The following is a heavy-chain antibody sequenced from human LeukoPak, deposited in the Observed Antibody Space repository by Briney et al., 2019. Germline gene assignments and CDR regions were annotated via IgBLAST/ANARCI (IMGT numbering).Heavy chain of an antibody. CDR1: GASMSSDGYY. V-gene: IGHV4-61*02. CDR2: IYSGGST. J-gene: IGHJ5*02. Sequence: PWETLSLTCNVSGASMSSDGYYWNWIRQPAGKGLEWIGRIYSGGSTNYNPSLKSRVTLSVDTSKNRLSLKLSYVTAADTAVYYCASAGHCANGVCRNWFGPWGQGLLYTVSS. CDR3: ASAGHCANGVCRNWFGP. D-gene: IGHD2-8*01.